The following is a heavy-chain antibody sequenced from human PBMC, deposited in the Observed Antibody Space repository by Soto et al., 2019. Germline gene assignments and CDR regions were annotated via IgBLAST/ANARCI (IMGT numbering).Heavy chain of an antibody. CDR3: ARSGDGSYDAFDI. Sequence: ASVKVSCKASGYTFTGYYMHWVRQAPGQGLEWTGWINPNSGGTNYAQKFQGRVTMTRDTSISTAYMELSRLRSDDTAVYYCARSGDGSYDAFDIWGQGTMVTVSS. CDR2: INPNSGGT. J-gene: IGHJ3*02. CDR1: GYTFTGYY. V-gene: IGHV1-2*02. D-gene: IGHD3-10*01.